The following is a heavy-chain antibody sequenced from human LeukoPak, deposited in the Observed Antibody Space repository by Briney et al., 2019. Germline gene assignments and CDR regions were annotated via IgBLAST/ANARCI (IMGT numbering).Heavy chain of an antibody. Sequence: ASVKVSCKASGYTFTSYGISWVRQAPGQGLERMGWISAYNGNTNYAQKLQGRVTMTTDTSTSTAYMELRSLRSDDTAVYYCARVEGYCSGGSCYSDYYFDYWGQGTLVTVSS. J-gene: IGHJ4*02. CDR3: ARVEGYCSGGSCYSDYYFDY. D-gene: IGHD2-15*01. CDR1: GYTFTSYG. V-gene: IGHV1-18*01. CDR2: ISAYNGNT.